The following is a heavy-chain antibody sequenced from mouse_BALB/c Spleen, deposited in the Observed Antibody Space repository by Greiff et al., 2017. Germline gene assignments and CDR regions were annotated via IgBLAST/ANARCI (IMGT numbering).Heavy chain of an antibody. D-gene: IGHD3-3*01. CDR1: GFSLTSYG. Sequence: VQRVESGPGLVAPSQSLSITCTVSGFSLTSYGVHWVRQPPGKGLEWLGVIWAGGSTNYNSALMSRLSISKDNSKSQVFLKMNSLQTDDTAMYYCARDDPRDAGYAMDYWGQGTSVTVSS. CDR2: IWAGGST. J-gene: IGHJ4*01. V-gene: IGHV2-9*02. CDR3: ARDDPRDAGYAMDY.